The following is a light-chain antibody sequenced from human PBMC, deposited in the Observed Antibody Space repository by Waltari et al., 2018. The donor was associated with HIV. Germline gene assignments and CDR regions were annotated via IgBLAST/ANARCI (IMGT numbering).Light chain of an antibody. CDR2: LGS. Sequence: DIVMTQSPLSLPVTPGEPASISCRSSQSLLHSNGYNYLDWYLQKPGQSPQLLIYLGSNRASGVPDRFSGRGSGTDFTLKISRVEAEDVGVYDCMQALQTPWTFGHGTKVEIK. J-gene: IGKJ1*01. CDR3: MQALQTPWT. V-gene: IGKV2-28*01. CDR1: QSLLHSNGYNY.